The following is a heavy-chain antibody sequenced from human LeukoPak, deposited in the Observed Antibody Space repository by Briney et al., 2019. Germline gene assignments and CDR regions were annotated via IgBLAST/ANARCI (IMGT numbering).Heavy chain of an antibody. CDR1: GFTFNDYY. V-gene: IGHV3-11*04. CDR2: ISAGGYPI. J-gene: IGHJ4*01. CDR3: VMTAGPPTDH. Sequence: PGGSLTLSCTGSGFTFNDYYMSWVRQAPGKGLEWLPFISAGGYPIYYADSVRGRFTISRDTAKNSLYLQMNSLRVEDTAVYYCVMTAGPPTDHWGQGALVTVSS.